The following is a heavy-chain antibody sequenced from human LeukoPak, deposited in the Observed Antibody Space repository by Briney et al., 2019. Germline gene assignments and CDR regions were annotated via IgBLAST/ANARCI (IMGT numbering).Heavy chain of an antibody. V-gene: IGHV3-30-3*01. J-gene: IGHJ4*02. CDR1: GFTFSSYA. Sequence: HSGGSLRLSCAASGFTFSSYAMHWVRQAPGKGLEWVAVISYDGSNKYYADSVKGRFTISRDNSKNTLYLQMNSLRAEDTAVYYCARERSSIFGVVIYFDYWGQGTLVTVSS. D-gene: IGHD3-3*01. CDR2: ISYDGSNK. CDR3: ARERSSIFGVVIYFDY.